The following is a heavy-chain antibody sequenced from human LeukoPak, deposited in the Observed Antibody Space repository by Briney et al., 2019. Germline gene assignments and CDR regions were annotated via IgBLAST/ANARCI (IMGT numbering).Heavy chain of an antibody. CDR3: ARVPRITMVRGVLGSYFDY. CDR2: INPNSGGT. V-gene: IGHV1-2*02. Sequence: ASVKVSCKASGYTFTRYYMHWVRQAPGQGLEWMGWINPNSGGTNYAQKFQGRVTMTRDTPISTAYMELSRLRSDDTAVYYCARVPRITMVRGVLGSYFDYWGQGTLVTVSS. J-gene: IGHJ4*02. CDR1: GYTFTRYY. D-gene: IGHD3-10*01.